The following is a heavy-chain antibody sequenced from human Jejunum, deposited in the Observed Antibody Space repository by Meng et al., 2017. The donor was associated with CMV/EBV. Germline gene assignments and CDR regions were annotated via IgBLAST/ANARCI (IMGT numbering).Heavy chain of an antibody. Sequence: SCAASQFRFSDYSMVWVRQAPGKGLEWLSYISSSGTTTYYVDSVRGRFTISRDNAKNSLYLQMSSLRGEDTAVYYCARRRDYFDSWGQGTLVTVSS. CDR3: ARRRDYFDS. J-gene: IGHJ4*02. CDR1: QFRFSDYS. V-gene: IGHV3-11*01. CDR2: ISSSGTTT.